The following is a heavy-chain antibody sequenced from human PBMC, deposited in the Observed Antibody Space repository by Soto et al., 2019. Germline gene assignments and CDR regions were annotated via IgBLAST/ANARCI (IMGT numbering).Heavy chain of an antibody. Sequence: GASVKVSCKASGYTFTSYAMHWVRQAPGQRLEWMGWINAGNGNTKYSQKFQGRVTITRDTSASTAYMELSSLRSEDTAVYYCATRGYSYGFREVYYYYYMDVWGKGTTVTVSS. V-gene: IGHV1-3*01. D-gene: IGHD5-18*01. CDR2: INAGNGNT. J-gene: IGHJ6*03. CDR1: GYTFTSYA. CDR3: ATRGYSYGFREVYYYYYMDV.